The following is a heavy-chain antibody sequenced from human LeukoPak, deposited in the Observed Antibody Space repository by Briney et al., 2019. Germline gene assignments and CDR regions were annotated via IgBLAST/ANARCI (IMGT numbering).Heavy chain of an antibody. CDR2: IRYDGSNK. D-gene: IGHD2-15*01. J-gene: IGHJ4*02. V-gene: IGHV3-30*02. CDR1: GFTFSSYG. CDR3: AKDRVVAAIYLSTGPDY. Sequence: PGGSLRLSCAASGFTFSSYGMSWVRQAPGKGLEWVAFIRYDGSNKYYADSVKGRFTISRDNSKNTLYLQMNSLRAEDTAVYYCAKDRVVAAIYLSTGPDYWGQGTLVTVSS.